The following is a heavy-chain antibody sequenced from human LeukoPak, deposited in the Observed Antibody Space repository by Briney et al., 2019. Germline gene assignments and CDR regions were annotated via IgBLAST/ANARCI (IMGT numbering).Heavy chain of an antibody. D-gene: IGHD5-12*01. V-gene: IGHV4-34*01. CDR3: ARGGWLRPFDY. CDR2: INHSGST. CDR1: GGSFSGYY. J-gene: IGHJ4*02. Sequence: TSETLSLTCAVYGGSFSGYYWSWIRQPPGKGLEWIGEINHSGSTNDNPSLKSRVTISVDTSKNQFSLKLSPVTAADTAVYYCARGGWLRPFDYWGQGTLVTVSS.